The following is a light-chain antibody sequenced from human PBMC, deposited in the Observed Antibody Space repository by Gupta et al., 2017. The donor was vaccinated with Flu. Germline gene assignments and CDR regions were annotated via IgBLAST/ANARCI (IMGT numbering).Light chain of an antibody. Sequence: EVVMTPSPATLSVSPGDRVTLSCRASQSVNDNLAWYQQKPGQVPRLLIYATSTRATGIPARFSGSGSGTEFTLTVGSLQSEDFAVYYCQQYQSWPLTFGPGTKVDVK. CDR3: QQYQSWPLT. J-gene: IGKJ3*01. V-gene: IGKV3D-15*01. CDR1: QSVNDN. CDR2: ATS.